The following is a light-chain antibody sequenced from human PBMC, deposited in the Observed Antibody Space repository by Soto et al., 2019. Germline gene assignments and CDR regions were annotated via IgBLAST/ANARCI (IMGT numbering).Light chain of an antibody. CDR1: QGISSY. CDR3: QHLNSYPSLT. Sequence: DIQLTQSPSFLSASVGDRVTVTCRASQGISSYLAWYQQKPGNAPKLLIYAASTLQSGVPSRFSGSGYGTEFTLTISSLQPEDFATYYCQHLNSYPSLTFGGGTKVDIK. V-gene: IGKV1-9*01. CDR2: AAS. J-gene: IGKJ4*01.